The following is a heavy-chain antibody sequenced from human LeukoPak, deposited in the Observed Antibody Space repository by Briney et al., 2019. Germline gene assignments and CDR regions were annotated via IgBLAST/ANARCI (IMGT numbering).Heavy chain of an antibody. Sequence: GGSLRLSCAASGFSFDDYGMHWVRQAPGKGLEWVSGISWNSGTIAYADSVKGRFTISRDNAKNSLYLQMNSLRAEDMALYYCTTGSVAGTGGGLDYWGQGTLVTVSS. J-gene: IGHJ4*02. CDR3: TTGSVAGTGGGLDY. D-gene: IGHD6-19*01. CDR1: GFSFDDYG. CDR2: ISWNSGTI. V-gene: IGHV3-9*03.